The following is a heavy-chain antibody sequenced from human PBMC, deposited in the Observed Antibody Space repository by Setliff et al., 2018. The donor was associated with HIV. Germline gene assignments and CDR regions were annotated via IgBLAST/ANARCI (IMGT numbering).Heavy chain of an antibody. V-gene: IGHV4-59*01. CDR1: SVSFSSYS. CDR3: ARVHYSWDSFDY. D-gene: IGHD2-15*01. Sequence: PSETLSLTCTVSSVSFSSYSWTWIRQPPGKGLEWIGYLSYSGSTSYNPSLKSRVAISLDTSTSKNEFSLKLTSVTAADTAVYFCARVHYSWDSFDYWGQGTLVTVS. CDR2: LSYSGST. J-gene: IGHJ4*02.